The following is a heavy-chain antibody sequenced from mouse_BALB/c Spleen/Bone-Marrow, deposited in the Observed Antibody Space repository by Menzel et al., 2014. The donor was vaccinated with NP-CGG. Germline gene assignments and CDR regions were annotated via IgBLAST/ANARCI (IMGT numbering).Heavy chain of an antibody. V-gene: IGHV5-17*02. J-gene: IGHJ2*01. Sequence: EVQRVESGGGLVQPGGSRKLSCAASGFTFSSFGMHWARQAPEKGLEWIAYISSDSGAIFYADTVKGRFTISRDNPKNTLFLQMTSLRSEDTAIYFCTRGGNWEDFDYWGQGTTLTVSS. D-gene: IGHD4-1*01. CDR3: TRGGNWEDFDY. CDR1: GFTFSSFG. CDR2: ISSDSGAI.